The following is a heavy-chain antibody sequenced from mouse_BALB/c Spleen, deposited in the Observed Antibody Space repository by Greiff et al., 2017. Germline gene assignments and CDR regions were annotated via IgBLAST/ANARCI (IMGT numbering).Heavy chain of an antibody. Sequence: EVQRVESGGGLVKPGGSLKLSCAASGFTFSSYAMSWVRQTPEKRLEWVASISSGGSTYYPDSVKGRFTISRDNARNILYLQMSSLRSEDTAMYYCARGDYLDYWGQGTTLTVSS. CDR2: ISSGGST. J-gene: IGHJ2*01. CDR1: GFTFSSYA. V-gene: IGHV5-6-5*01. CDR3: ARGDYLDY.